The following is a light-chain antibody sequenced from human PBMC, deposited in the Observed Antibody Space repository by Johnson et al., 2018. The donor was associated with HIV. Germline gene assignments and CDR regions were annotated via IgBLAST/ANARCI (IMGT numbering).Light chain of an antibody. CDR1: SSNIANKY. CDR2: ENT. J-gene: IGLJ1*01. V-gene: IGLV1-51*02. Sequence: QSVLTQPPSVSAAPGQKVTISCSGSSSNIANKYVSWYQHLPGTAPKLLIYENTRRPSGIPDLFSGSKSGTSATLGITGLQTGDEADYYCGTWDTSLSAGGVFGSGTKVTVL. CDR3: GTWDTSLSAGGV.